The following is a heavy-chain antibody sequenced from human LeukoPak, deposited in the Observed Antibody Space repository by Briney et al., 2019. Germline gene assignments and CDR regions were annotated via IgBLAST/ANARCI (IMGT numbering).Heavy chain of an antibody. CDR3: ARDRIAAAGTDTYYFDY. CDR1: GYTFTGYY. D-gene: IGHD6-13*01. V-gene: IGHV1-2*02. CDR2: INPNSGGT. Sequence: GASVKVSCKASGYTFTGYYMHWVRQAPGQGLEWMGWINPNSGGTNYAQKFQGRVTMTRDTSISTAYMELSRLRSDDTAVYYCARDRIAAAGTDTYYFDYWGQGTLVTVSS. J-gene: IGHJ4*02.